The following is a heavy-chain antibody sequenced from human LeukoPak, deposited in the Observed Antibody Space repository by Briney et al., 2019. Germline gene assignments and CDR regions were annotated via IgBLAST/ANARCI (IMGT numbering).Heavy chain of an antibody. CDR2: IYSGGST. CDR1: GFTVSSNY. Sequence: GGSLRLSCAASGFTVSSNYMSWVRQAPGKGLEWVSVIYSGGSTYYADSVKGRFTISRDNSKNTLYLQMNSLRAEDTAVYYCAREIPGTTAGAGFDYWGQGTLVTVSS. V-gene: IGHV3-53*01. CDR3: AREIPGTTAGAGFDY. D-gene: IGHD1-1*01. J-gene: IGHJ4*02.